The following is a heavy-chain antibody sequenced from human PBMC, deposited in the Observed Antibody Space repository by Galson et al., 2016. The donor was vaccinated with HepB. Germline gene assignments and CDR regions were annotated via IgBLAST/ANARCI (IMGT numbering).Heavy chain of an antibody. CDR2: IKSKNGDGTTT. D-gene: IGHD2-15*01. V-gene: IGHV3-74*01. CDR3: SRDRLSMADT. J-gene: IGHJ5*02. Sequence: SLRLSCAASGFTFSNAWMNWVRQAPGKGLEWVGRIKSKNGDGTTTVYADSVKGRFTISRDSAKNTLNLQMTSLRAEDTAVYYCSRDRLSMADTWGQGTLVTVSS. CDR1: GFTFSNAW.